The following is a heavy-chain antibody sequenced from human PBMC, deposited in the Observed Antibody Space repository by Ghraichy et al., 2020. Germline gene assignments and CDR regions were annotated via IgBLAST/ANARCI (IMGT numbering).Heavy chain of an antibody. CDR1: GFTFSSYA. J-gene: IGHJ6*02. D-gene: IGHD5-12*01. CDR3: AKGLIVATKSLNYYYYGMDV. V-gene: IGHV3-23*01. Sequence: GGSLRLSCAASGFTFSSYAMSWVRQAPGKGLEWVSAISGSGGSTYYADSVKGRFTISRDNSKNTLYLQMNSLRAEDTAVYYCAKGLIVATKSLNYYYYGMDVWGQGTTVTVSS. CDR2: ISGSGGST.